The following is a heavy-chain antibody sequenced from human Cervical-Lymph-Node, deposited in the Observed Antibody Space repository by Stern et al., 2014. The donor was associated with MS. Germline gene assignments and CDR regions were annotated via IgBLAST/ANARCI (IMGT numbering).Heavy chain of an antibody. D-gene: IGHD7-27*01. V-gene: IGHV3-74*02. Sequence: EVHLVESGGGLVQPGGSLRLSCAASGFTFSSYWMHWVRQAPGKGLVWVSRINSDGSSTSYADSVKGRFTISRDNAKNTLYLQMNSLRAEDTAVYYCASTLGGYYYYYGMDVWGQGTTVTVSS. CDR1: GFTFSSYW. CDR3: ASTLGGYYYYYGMDV. CDR2: INSDGSST. J-gene: IGHJ6*02.